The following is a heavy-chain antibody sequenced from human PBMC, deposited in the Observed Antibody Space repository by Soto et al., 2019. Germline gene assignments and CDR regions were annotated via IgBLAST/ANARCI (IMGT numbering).Heavy chain of an antibody. D-gene: IGHD3-10*01. CDR1: GYTFTSYG. Sequence: QVQLVQSGAEVKKPGASVKVSCKASGYTFTSYGISWVRQAPGQGLEWMGWISTYNGNSKYAQKLQGRVTMTTDTSTSTAYMELRSRRSDDTAVFYWAREMVRGVGSDYWGQGTLVTVSS. CDR2: ISTYNGNS. V-gene: IGHV1-18*01. J-gene: IGHJ4*02. CDR3: AREMVRGVGSDY.